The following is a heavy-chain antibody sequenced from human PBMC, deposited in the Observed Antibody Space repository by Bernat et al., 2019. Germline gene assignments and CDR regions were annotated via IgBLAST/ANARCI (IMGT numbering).Heavy chain of an antibody. CDR1: GFTFSNDA. J-gene: IGHJ6*02. V-gene: IGHV3-23*01. Sequence: EVQLLESGGGLVQPGGSLRLSCAASGFTFSNDAMSWVRQAPGKGLEWVSGLSGSGCSTYYADSVKGRFTISRDNSKNTLYLQMNSLRAEDTAVYYCANVLGHYAYYGMDVWGQGTTVTVSS. CDR2: LSGSGCST. CDR3: ANVLGHYAYYGMDV. D-gene: IGHD3-16*01.